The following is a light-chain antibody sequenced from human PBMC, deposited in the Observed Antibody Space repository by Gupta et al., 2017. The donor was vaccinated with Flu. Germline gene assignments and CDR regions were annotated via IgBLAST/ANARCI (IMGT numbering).Light chain of an antibody. J-gene: IGLJ1*01. CDR3: QSYDSSLSGYV. CDR1: SSNIGAGYE. CDR2: AHS. Sequence: QSVLTQPPSVSGAPGPRVTTSCTGSSSNIGAGYEVHWYQQLPGTAPKLLIYAHSDRPSGVPDRFSGSKSGISASLAITGLQAEDEADYYCQSYDSSLSGYVFGTGTKVTV. V-gene: IGLV1-40*01.